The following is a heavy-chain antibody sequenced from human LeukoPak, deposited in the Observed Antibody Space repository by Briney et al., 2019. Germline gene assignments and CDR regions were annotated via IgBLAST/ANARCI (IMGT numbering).Heavy chain of an antibody. V-gene: IGHV1-8*01. CDR3: ARGQRITMGRGVIMYWFDL. CDR2: MNAKSGNT. Sequence: ASVKVSCKASGYIFTSYDINWVRQATGQGLEWMRWMNAKSGNTCYAQKFQGRVTMTRNTSIGTAYMELSSLRSEDTAVYYCARGQRITMGRGVIMYWFDLWGQGTLVTVSS. J-gene: IGHJ5*02. CDR1: GYIFTSYD. D-gene: IGHD3-10*01.